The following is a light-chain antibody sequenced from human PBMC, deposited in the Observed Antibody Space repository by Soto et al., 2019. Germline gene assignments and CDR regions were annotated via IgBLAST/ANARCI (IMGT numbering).Light chain of an antibody. V-gene: IGLV2-14*01. J-gene: IGLJ2*01. CDR3: SSYTRSSLRVI. CDR1: SGDVGSYNY. CDR2: EVS. Sequence: QSVLTQPASVSGSPGQSISVSCTGSSGDVGSYNYVSWYQQHPGRAPKLMISEVSNRPSGVSNRFSGSKSGNTASLTISGLQAEDEAAYYCSSYTRSSLRVIFGGGTKLTVL.